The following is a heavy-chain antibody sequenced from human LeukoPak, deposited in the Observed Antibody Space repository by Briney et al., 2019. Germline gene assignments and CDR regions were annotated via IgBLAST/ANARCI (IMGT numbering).Heavy chain of an antibody. V-gene: IGHV3-23*01. D-gene: IGHD2-21*02. J-gene: IGHJ4*02. Sequence: GGSLRHSCAASGFTFSSYAMSWVRQAPGKGLEWVSAISGSGGSTYYADSVKGRFTISRDNSKNTLYLQMNSLRAEDTAVYYCAKDNGIFLAHYGGDCYSAWGQGTLVTVSS. CDR3: AKDNGIFLAHYGGDCYSA. CDR1: GFTFSSYA. CDR2: ISGSGGST.